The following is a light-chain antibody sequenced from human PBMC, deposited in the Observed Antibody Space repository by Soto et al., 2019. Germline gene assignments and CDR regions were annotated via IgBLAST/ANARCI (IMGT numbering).Light chain of an antibody. Sequence: QSALTQPPSASGSLGQSVTISCTGTSSDVGAYNYVSWYQQHPDRAPKVIIYEVSQRPSGVPDRFSGSKSGNTASLTVSGLQAEDEADYYCSSNNGNNNFVVFGGGTKVTVL. CDR3: SSNNGNNNFVV. J-gene: IGLJ2*01. CDR2: EVS. V-gene: IGLV2-8*01. CDR1: SSDVGAYNY.